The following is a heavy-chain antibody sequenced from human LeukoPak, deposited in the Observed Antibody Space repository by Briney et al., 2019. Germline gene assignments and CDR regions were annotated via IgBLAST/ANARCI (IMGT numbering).Heavy chain of an antibody. D-gene: IGHD6-13*01. Sequence: GASVKVSCKASGYTFTSYDINWVRQAPGQGLEWMGWMNPNSGNTGYAQKFQGRVTMTRNTSISTAYMELSSLRSEDTAVYYCARGFPRAYSSSWYYFDYWGQGTLVTVSS. J-gene: IGHJ4*02. CDR2: MNPNSGNT. V-gene: IGHV1-8*01. CDR3: ARGFPRAYSSSWYYFDY. CDR1: GYTFTSYD.